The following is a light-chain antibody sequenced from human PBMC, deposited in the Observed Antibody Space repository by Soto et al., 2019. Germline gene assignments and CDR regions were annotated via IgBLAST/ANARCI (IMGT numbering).Light chain of an antibody. CDR1: QSVTNNY. J-gene: IGKJ5*01. V-gene: IGKV3-20*01. Sequence: EIVLTQSPGTLSLSPGERATLSCRASQSVTNNYLAWYQQKPGQAPRLLIDGASSRVTGIPDRFSGSGSGTDFTLTISRLEPEDFAVYYCQQYRTSPLTFGRGTRLEIK. CDR2: GAS. CDR3: QQYRTSPLT.